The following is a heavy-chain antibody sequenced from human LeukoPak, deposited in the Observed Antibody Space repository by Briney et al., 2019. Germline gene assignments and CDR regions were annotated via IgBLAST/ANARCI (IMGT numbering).Heavy chain of an antibody. V-gene: IGHV3-23*01. CDR2: ISGSGGST. D-gene: IGHD3-10*01. CDR3: AKVFRRFGVKKPHDY. J-gene: IGHJ4*02. CDR1: GFTFSSYA. Sequence: PGGSLRLSCAASGFTFSSYAMSWVRQAPGKGLEWVSAISGSGGSTYYADSVKGRFTISRDNPKNTLYLQMNSLRAEDTAVYYCAKVFRRFGVKKPHDYWGQGTLVTVSS.